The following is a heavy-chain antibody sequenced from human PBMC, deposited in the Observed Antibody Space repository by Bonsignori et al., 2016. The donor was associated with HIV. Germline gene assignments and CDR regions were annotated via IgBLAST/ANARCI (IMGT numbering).Heavy chain of an antibody. D-gene: IGHD3-22*01. Sequence: SETLSLTCAVYGGSFSGYYWSWIRQPPGKGLEWIGEINHSGSTNYNPSLKSRVTISVDTSKNQFSLKLSSVTAADTAVYYCASLHYYYDSSGYSQPFDYWGQGTLVTVSS. CDR1: GGSFSGYY. V-gene: IGHV4-34*01. CDR3: ASLHYYYDSSGYSQPFDY. J-gene: IGHJ4*02. CDR2: INHSGST.